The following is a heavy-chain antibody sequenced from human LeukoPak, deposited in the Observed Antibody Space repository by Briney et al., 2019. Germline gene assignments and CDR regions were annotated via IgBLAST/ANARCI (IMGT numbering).Heavy chain of an antibody. J-gene: IGHJ5*02. CDR3: ARGDPHADL. Sequence: PGGSLRLSCTASGFALKTYEMNWVRQAPGKGVEWIADITISGHTRNYVDSVKGRFTISRDNARTSLHLQMNSLTVEDTGVYYCARGDPHADLWGQGTLVTVSS. CDR1: GFALKTYE. CDR2: ITISGHTR. V-gene: IGHV3-48*03.